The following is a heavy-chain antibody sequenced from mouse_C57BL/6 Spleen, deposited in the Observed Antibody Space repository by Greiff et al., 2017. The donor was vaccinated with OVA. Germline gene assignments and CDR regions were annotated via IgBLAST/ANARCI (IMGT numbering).Heavy chain of an antibody. Sequence: QVQLQQPGAELVRPGSSVKLSCKASGYTFTSYWMHWVKQRPIQGLEWIGNIDPSDSETHYNQKFKDKATLTVDKSSSTAYMQLSSLTSEDSAVYYCARESKLGSWYFDVWGTGTTVTVSS. D-gene: IGHD4-1*01. V-gene: IGHV1-52*01. CDR2: IDPSDSET. CDR1: GYTFTSYW. CDR3: ARESKLGSWYFDV. J-gene: IGHJ1*03.